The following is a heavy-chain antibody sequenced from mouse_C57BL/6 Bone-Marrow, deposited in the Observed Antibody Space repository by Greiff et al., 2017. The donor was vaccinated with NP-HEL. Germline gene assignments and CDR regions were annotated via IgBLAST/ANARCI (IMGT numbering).Heavy chain of an antibody. CDR3: ACRGYCYGSYGDV. D-gene: IGHD1-1*01. CDR1: GYTFTSYG. V-gene: IGHV1-81*01. Sequence: VQLQQSGAELARPGASVKLSCKASGYTFTSYGISWVKQRTGQGLEWIGKIYPRSGNTYYNEKFKGKATLTADKSSSTAYMQLSSLTYEDSAVFVCACRGYCYGSYGDVWGTGTTVTVSS. J-gene: IGHJ1*03. CDR2: IYPRSGNT.